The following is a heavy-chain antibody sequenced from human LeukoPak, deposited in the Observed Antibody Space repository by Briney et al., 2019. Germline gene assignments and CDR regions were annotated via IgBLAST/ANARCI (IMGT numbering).Heavy chain of an antibody. Sequence: ASVKVSCNVSGYTLTDLSMHWVRQAPGKGLEWVGSSALEDGETIYAQKFQGRVTMTEDTSTDTAYMEVSSLRSDDTAVYFCATAYGGNLVDFWGQGTLVTVSS. CDR3: ATAYGGNLVDF. CDR1: GYTLTDLS. D-gene: IGHD1-26*01. J-gene: IGHJ4*02. CDR2: SALEDGET. V-gene: IGHV1-24*01.